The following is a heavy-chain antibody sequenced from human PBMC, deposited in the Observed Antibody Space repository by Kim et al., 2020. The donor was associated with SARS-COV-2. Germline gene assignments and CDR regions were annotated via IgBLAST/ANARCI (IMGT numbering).Heavy chain of an antibody. J-gene: IGHJ4*02. CDR1: GFTFSSYA. D-gene: IGHD2-2*01. Sequence: GGSLRLSCAASGFTFSSYAMSWVRQAPGKGLEWVSAISGSGGSTYYADSVKGRFTISRDNSKNTLYLQMNSLRAEDTAVYYCAKEGCSSTSCYLPFDYWGQGTLVTVSS. V-gene: IGHV3-23*01. CDR2: ISGSGGST. CDR3: AKEGCSSTSCYLPFDY.